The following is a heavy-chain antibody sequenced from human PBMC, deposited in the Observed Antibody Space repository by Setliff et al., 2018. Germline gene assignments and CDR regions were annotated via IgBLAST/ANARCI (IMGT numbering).Heavy chain of an antibody. V-gene: IGHV1-3*03. CDR1: GYTFTDYY. D-gene: IGHD2-2*02. CDR3: AREHTGPSPFDI. J-gene: IGHJ3*02. Sequence: ASVKVSCKASGYTFTDYYMQWVRQAPGQRLEWMGWINAGNGNTKYSQEFQGRVTITRDTSASTAYMELSSLRSEDMAVYYCAREHTGPSPFDIWGQGTMVTVSS. CDR2: INAGNGNT.